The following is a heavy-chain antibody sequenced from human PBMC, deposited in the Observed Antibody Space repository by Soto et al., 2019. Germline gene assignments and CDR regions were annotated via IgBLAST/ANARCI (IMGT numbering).Heavy chain of an antibody. D-gene: IGHD6-19*01. Sequence: SLRLSCAASGFTFSTYGMHWVRQVPGKGLEWVAVILSDGTSKNYADSVKGRFTISRDNSKNTLYIQMNSLRAEDTAVYYCARADSSGWLFDYWGQGTLVTVSS. V-gene: IGHV3-33*01. CDR3: ARADSSGWLFDY. J-gene: IGHJ4*02. CDR2: ILSDGTSK. CDR1: GFTFSTYG.